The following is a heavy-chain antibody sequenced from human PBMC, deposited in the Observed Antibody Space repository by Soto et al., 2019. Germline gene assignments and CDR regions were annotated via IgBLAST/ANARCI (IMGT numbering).Heavy chain of an antibody. CDR1: GGNFNDYI. V-gene: IGHV1-69*14. CDR3: ARDADTAMVTNWFDT. J-gene: IGHJ5*02. Sequence: QVQLVQSGAEVKKPGSSVKVSCKASGGNFNDYIISWVRQAPGQGPEWMGAIIPMFSTSNYAQKFQGRVTITADKSTSTAYMELRSLRSEDTAIYFCARDADTAMVTNWFDTWGQGTLVTVSP. CDR2: IIPMFSTS. D-gene: IGHD5-18*01.